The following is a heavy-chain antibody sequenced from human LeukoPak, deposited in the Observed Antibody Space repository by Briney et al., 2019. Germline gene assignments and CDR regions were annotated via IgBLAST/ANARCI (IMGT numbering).Heavy chain of an antibody. CDR3: ARARYSHTWFDY. Sequence: GGSLRLSCAASGFTFSDYYMSCIRQAPGKGLEWVSCTSSSGSTMYYADSVKGRFTISRDNAKNSLYLQMNSLSAEDTAVYYCARARYSHTWFDYWGQGALVTVSS. V-gene: IGHV3-11*01. J-gene: IGHJ4*02. D-gene: IGHD6-13*01. CDR2: TSSSGSTM. CDR1: GFTFSDYY.